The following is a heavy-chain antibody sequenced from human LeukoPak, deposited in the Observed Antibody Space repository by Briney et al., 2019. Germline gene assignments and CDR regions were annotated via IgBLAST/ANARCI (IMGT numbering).Heavy chain of an antibody. Sequence: GGSLRLSCAASGFTFSSYGMHWVRQAPGKGLEWVAVIWYDGSNKYYAASVKGRFTISRDNSKNTPYLQMNSLRAEDTAVYYCARGSCSSTSCPSKAYYFDYWGQGTLVTVSS. CDR3: ARGSCSSTSCPSKAYYFDY. J-gene: IGHJ4*02. V-gene: IGHV3-33*01. D-gene: IGHD2-2*01. CDR1: GFTFSSYG. CDR2: IWYDGSNK.